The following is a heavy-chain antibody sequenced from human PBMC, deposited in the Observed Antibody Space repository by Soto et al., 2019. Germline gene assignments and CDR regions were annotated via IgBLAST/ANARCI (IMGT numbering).Heavy chain of an antibody. J-gene: IGHJ6*02. CDR3: ARGYCSGGSCYSSYYYGMDV. CDR2: ISSSSSYT. D-gene: IGHD2-15*01. Sequence: GGSLRLSCAASGFTFSDYYMSWIRQAPGKGLEWVSYISSSSSYTNYADSVKGRFTISRDNAKNSLYLQMNSLRAEDTAVYYCARGYCSGGSCYSSYYYGMDVWGQGTTVTVSS. V-gene: IGHV3-11*06. CDR1: GFTFSDYY.